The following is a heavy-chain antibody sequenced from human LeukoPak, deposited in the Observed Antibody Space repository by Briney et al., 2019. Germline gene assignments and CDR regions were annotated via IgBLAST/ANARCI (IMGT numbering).Heavy chain of an antibody. CDR2: IRYDGTNK. V-gene: IGHV3-30*02. CDR3: VKGQGLFSDY. Sequence: PGGSLRLSCVASGFTFSNYGMHWVRQAPGKGLEGVSFIRYDGTNKYYADSVKGRFTISRDNSKNSLYLQMNSLIPEDTAVYYCVKGQGLFSDYWGQGTLVTVSS. D-gene: IGHD3-22*01. J-gene: IGHJ4*02. CDR1: GFTFSNYG.